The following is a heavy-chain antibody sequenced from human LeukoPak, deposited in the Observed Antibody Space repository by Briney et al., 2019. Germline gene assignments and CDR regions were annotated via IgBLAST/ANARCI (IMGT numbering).Heavy chain of an antibody. J-gene: IGHJ4*02. V-gene: IGHV1-2*06. D-gene: IGHD3-22*01. CDR3: ARSDSSGYYLGY. CDR2: INPNSGGT. Sequence: ASVKVSCKDSGYTFTGYYMHWVRQAPGQGLEWMGRINPNSGGTNYAQKFQGRVTMTRDTSISTAYMELSRLRSDDTAVYYCARSDSSGYYLGYWGQGTLVTVSS. CDR1: GYTFTGYY.